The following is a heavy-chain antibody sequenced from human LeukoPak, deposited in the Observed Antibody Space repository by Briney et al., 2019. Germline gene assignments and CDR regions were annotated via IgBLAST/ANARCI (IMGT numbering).Heavy chain of an antibody. CDR1: GGSFSGYY. J-gene: IGHJ4*02. V-gene: IGHV4-34*01. CDR3: ARHGHYYDTSGYYSIPDF. CDR2: INHRGST. Sequence: PSETLSLTCAVYGGSFSGYYWSWIRQPPGKGLEWIGEINHRGSTKYNPSLKSRVIISVDTSKNQFSLKVSSVTAADTAVYYCARHGHYYDTSGYYSIPDFWGQGTLVTVSS. D-gene: IGHD3-22*01.